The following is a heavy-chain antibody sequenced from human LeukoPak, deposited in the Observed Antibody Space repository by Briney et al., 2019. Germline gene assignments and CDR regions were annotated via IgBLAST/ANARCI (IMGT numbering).Heavy chain of an antibody. J-gene: IGHJ4*02. V-gene: IGHV3-49*04. CDR2: IRSKVYGGTT. D-gene: IGHD4-23*01. Sequence: PGRSLRLSCRASGFTFGDYVMTWVRQAPGKGLEWVGFIRSKVYGGTTEYAASVKGRFIISRDDSKSIAYLLMNSLKTEDTAVYYCTRDYGGFDYWGQGTLVTVSS. CDR1: GFTFGDYV. CDR3: TRDYGGFDY.